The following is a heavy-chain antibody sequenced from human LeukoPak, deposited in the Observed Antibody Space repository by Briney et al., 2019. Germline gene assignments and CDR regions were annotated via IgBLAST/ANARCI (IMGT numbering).Heavy chain of an antibody. D-gene: IGHD2-2*01. V-gene: IGHV4-39*02. J-gene: IGHJ6*02. CDR3: AREGARYQPKPYYYYYYGMDV. CDR1: GGSISSSSYY. CDR2: IYYSGST. Sequence: KPSETLSLTCTVSGGSISSSSYYWGWIRQPPGKGLEWIGSIYYSGSTYYNPSLKSRVTISVDTSKNQFSLKLSSVTAADTAVYYCAREGARYQPKPYYYYYYGMDVWGQGTTVTVSS.